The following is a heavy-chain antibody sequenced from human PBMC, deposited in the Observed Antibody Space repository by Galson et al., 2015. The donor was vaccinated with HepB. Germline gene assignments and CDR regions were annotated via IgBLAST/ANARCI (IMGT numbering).Heavy chain of an antibody. CDR1: GFSLSTSGVG. D-gene: IGHD6-13*01. J-gene: IGHJ4*02. V-gene: IGHV2-5*02. CDR3: VHRHETSSWYIAYFDY. CDR2: IYWDDDK. Sequence: PALVKPTQTLTLTCTFSGFSLSTSGVGVGWIRQPPGKALEWLAFIYWDDDKRYSPSLKSKLTITKDTSKNQVVLTMTNMDPVDTATYYCVHRHETSSWYIAYFDYWGQGTLVTVSS.